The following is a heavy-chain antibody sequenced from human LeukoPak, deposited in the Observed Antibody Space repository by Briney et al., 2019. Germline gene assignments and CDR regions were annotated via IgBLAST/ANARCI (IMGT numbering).Heavy chain of an antibody. J-gene: IGHJ4*02. D-gene: IGHD4-23*01. CDR2: LYYSGST. CDR3: ARAPPYGGYDY. V-gene: IGHV4-59*01. CDR1: GGSISSYY. Sequence: PSETLSLTCTVSGGSISSYYWSWIRQPPGKGLEWIGYLYYSGSTNYNPSLKSRVTISVDTSKNQFSLKLSSVTAADTAVYYCARAPPYGGYDYWGQGTLVTVSS.